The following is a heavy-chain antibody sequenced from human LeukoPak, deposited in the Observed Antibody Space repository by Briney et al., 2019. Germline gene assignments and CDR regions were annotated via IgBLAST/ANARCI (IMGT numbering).Heavy chain of an antibody. CDR3: VRDGTYGQFDC. V-gene: IGHV3-21*01. J-gene: IGHJ4*02. Sequence: GGSLRLSCAASRFTFNNYNMNWVRQAPGKGLKWVSSISGSGSYIYSADSVKGRFTISRDNAKNSLFLQMNSLRAEDTAVYYCVRDGTYGQFDCWGQGTLVTVSS. CDR2: ISGSGSYI. D-gene: IGHD2-21*01. CDR1: RFTFNNYN.